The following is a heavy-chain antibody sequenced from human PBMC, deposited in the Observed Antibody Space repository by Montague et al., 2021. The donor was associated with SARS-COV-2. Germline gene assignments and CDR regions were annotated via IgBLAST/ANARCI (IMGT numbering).Heavy chain of an antibody. D-gene: IGHD3-10*01. CDR3: VRPLWFGDSDYYFES. Sequence: SLRLSCAASGFTFRSYWMHWVRQVPGRELVWVSRIRPDGTSTHYXASVKGRFIISRDNAKNTLSLEMTNLRVDDTAIYFCVRPLWFGDSDYYFESWGQGTLVSVSS. CDR2: IRPDGTST. CDR1: GFTFRSYW. V-gene: IGHV3-74*01. J-gene: IGHJ4*02.